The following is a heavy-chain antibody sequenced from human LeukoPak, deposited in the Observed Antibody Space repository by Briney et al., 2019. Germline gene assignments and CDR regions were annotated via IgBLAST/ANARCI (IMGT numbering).Heavy chain of an antibody. CDR1: GGSISSFY. J-gene: IGHJ6*02. V-gene: IGHV4-59*08. CDR2: IYHSGSP. Sequence: SETLCLTCTVSGGSISSFYWSWIRQPPGKGLEWIGHIYHSGSPNYNPSPKSRVTISLDTSKNQFSLKVSSVTASYTAMDYCARQFSLYYVIDVWGQGTTVTVSS. CDR3: ARQFSLYYVIDV.